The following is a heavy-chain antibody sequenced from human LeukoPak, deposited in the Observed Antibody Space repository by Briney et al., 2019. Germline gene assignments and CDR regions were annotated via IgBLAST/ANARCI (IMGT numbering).Heavy chain of an antibody. CDR2: INPITGGT. V-gene: IGHV1-2*02. J-gene: IGHJ6*04. CDR1: GYTFTGFY. D-gene: IGHD3-22*01. Sequence: GASVKVSCKASGYTFTGFYLHWVRQAPGQGLEWMGWINPITGGTKYAQRFQGRVTMTRDMSTSTVYMELSSLRSEDTAVYYCARDPGDSSGLDVWGKGTTVTVSS. CDR3: ARDPGDSSGLDV.